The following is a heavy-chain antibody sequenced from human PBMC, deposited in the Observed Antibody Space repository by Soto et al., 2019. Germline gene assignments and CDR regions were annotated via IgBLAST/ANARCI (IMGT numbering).Heavy chain of an antibody. CDR3: ARVWYCSGGSCPGFDY. J-gene: IGHJ4*02. Sequence: VQLVESGGGLVQPGGSLRLSCAASGFTFSSYSMNWVRQAPGKGLEWVSYISSSSSTIYYADSVKGRFTISRDNAKNSLYLQMNSLRAEDTAVYYCARVWYCSGGSCPGFDYWGQGTLVTVSS. V-gene: IGHV3-48*01. CDR1: GFTFSSYS. D-gene: IGHD2-15*01. CDR2: ISSSSSTI.